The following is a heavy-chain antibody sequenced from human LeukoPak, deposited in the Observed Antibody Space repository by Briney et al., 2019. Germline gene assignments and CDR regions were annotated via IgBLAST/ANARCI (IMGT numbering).Heavy chain of an antibody. J-gene: IGHJ5*02. CDR2: IYPGDSDT. Sequence: GESLKISCKGSGYSFTSYWIGWLRQMPGKGLEWMGIIYPGDSDTRYSPSFQGQVTISADKSISTAYLQWSSLKASDTAMYYCARLGGYCSSTSCHPVWFDPWGQGTLVTVSS. CDR3: ARLGGYCSSTSCHPVWFDP. D-gene: IGHD2-2*01. V-gene: IGHV5-51*01. CDR1: GYSFTSYW.